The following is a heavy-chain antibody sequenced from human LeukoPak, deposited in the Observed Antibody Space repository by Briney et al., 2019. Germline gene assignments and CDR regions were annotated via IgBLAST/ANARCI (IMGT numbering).Heavy chain of an antibody. CDR3: ARDWIVGAGHDAFDI. D-gene: IGHD1-26*01. V-gene: IGHV4-61*02. CDR2: IYTSGST. Sequence: SETLSLTCTVPGYSISSGYYWGWIRQPAGKGLEWIGRIYTSGSTNYNPSLKSRVTISVDTSKNQFSLKLSSVTAADTAVYYCARDWIVGAGHDAFDIWGQGTMVTVSS. J-gene: IGHJ3*02. CDR1: GYSISSGYY.